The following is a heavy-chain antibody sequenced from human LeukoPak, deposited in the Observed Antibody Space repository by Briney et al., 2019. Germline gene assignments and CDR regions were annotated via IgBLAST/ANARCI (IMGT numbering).Heavy chain of an antibody. CDR3: AKVPYSSSGFDY. V-gene: IGHV3-23*01. Sequence: GGSLRLSCAVSGFTFSTYSMNWVRQAPGKGLEWVSAISGSGGSTYYADSVKGRFTISRDNSKNTLYLQMNSLRAEDTAVYYCAKVPYSSSGFDYWGQGTLVTVSS. J-gene: IGHJ4*02. CDR2: ISGSGGST. D-gene: IGHD6-6*01. CDR1: GFTFSTYS.